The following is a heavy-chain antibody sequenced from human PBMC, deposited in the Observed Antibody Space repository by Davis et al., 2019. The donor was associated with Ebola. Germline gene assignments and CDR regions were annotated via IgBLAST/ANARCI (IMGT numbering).Heavy chain of an antibody. CDR1: GFTFSHYT. J-gene: IGHJ5*02. CDR2: ISSSGRGDI. D-gene: IGHD6-13*01. Sequence: GESLKISCASSGFTFSHYTMHWVRQAPGKGLEWVAFISSSGRGDIFYTASVKGRFTISRDNAENSLYLQMNSLRDEDTAVYYCARDRFPMDSSSWYWFDPWGQGTLVTVSS. V-gene: IGHV3-48*02. CDR3: ARDRFPMDSSSWYWFDP.